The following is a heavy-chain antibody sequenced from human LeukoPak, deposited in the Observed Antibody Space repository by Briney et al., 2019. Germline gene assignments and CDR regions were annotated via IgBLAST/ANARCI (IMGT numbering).Heavy chain of an antibody. D-gene: IGHD3-10*01. CDR1: GFTFSSYA. V-gene: IGHV3-23*01. Sequence: SGGSLRLFCAASGFTFSSYAMSWVRQAPGKGLGWDSTINDGGGSTYYADSVKGRFTISRDNSKNTLYLQMSSPRADHTAVYYCAKSTSYYFGSGSYSYGFDYWGQGTLVTVSS. J-gene: IGHJ4*02. CDR3: AKSTSYYFGSGSYSYGFDY. CDR2: INDGGGST.